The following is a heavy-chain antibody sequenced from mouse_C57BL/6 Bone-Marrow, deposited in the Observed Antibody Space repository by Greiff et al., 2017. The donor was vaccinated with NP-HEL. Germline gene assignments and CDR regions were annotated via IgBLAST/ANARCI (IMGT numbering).Heavy chain of an antibody. J-gene: IGHJ4*01. CDR2: IDPSDSYT. D-gene: IGHD1-1*02. V-gene: IGHV1-50*01. CDR3: ARAGIWSYAMDY. Sequence: QVHVKQPGAELVKPGASVKLSCKASGYTFTSYWMQWVKQRPGQGLEWIGEIDPSDSYTNYNQKFKGKATLTVDTSSSTAYMQLSSLTSEDSAVYYCARAGIWSYAMDYWGQGTSVTVSS. CDR1: GYTFTSYW.